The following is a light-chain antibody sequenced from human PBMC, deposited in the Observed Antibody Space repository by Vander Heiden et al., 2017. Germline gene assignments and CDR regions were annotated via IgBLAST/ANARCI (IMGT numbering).Light chain of an antibody. Sequence: EIVLTQSPATLSLSPGERATLSCRASQGVNSFLAWYQQKPGQAPRLLISNASNRATGIPARFSGSGSGTDFTLTISSLDPEDFAVYYCQQRSNWPITFGQGTRLEIK. CDR2: NAS. CDR3: QQRSNWPIT. CDR1: QGVNSF. J-gene: IGKJ5*01. V-gene: IGKV3-11*01.